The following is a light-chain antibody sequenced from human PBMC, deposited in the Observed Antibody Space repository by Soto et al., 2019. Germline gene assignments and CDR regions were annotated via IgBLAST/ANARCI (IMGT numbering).Light chain of an antibody. Sequence: DTQMTQSPSSLSASVGDRVTITCRASQSINNYLTWYQQKPGEAPNLLIYAASSLQSGVPPRFSGSGSETHFTLPINSLQPEDFATDFCQQTASTPYTFG. CDR2: AAS. CDR3: QQTASTPYT. V-gene: IGKV1-39*01. CDR1: QSINNY. J-gene: IGKJ2*01.